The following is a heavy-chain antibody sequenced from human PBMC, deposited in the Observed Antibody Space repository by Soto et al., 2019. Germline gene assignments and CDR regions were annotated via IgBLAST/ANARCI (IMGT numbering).Heavy chain of an antibody. CDR1: GDTFTGHY. CDR3: GRGRSGQIVVFY. CDR2: IGPESGAT. J-gene: IGHJ4*02. Sequence: ASVKVSCKASGDTFTGHYINWVRQAPEQGPEWMGEIGPESGATRYAEKFQGRVTMTLDTSITTVYMELKNLSPDDTAVYYCGRGRSGQIVVFYWGQGTPVTVSS. V-gene: IGHV1-2*02. D-gene: IGHD1-26*01.